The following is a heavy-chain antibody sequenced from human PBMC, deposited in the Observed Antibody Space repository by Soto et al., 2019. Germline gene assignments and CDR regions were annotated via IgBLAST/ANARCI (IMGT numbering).Heavy chain of an antibody. D-gene: IGHD6-13*01. Sequence: QVQLQESGPGLVRPSGTVSLTCAVSGLSISSDNWWSWVGQPPGKGLEWIGDIHHSGSTNYNHSLQSRATMSVVPSKDLFSLTLNSATAADTAFYYCARDQGSHPGNWGQGTLVSISS. CDR3: ARDQGSHPGN. CDR1: GLSISSDNW. V-gene: IGHV4-4*02. CDR2: IHHSGST. J-gene: IGHJ4*02.